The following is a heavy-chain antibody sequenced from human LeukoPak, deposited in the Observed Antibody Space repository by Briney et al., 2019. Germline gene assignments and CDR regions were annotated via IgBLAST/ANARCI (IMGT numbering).Heavy chain of an antibody. CDR2: VDGGGGGT. CDR3: AKQSAGSAAWYSLHYDF. J-gene: IGHJ4*02. Sequence: GGSLRLSCAASGFTVSSNYMSWVHQAPGRGLEWVSSVDGGGGGTYYADSVKGRFTISRDNSKDTLYLQMNGLRAEDTAVYFCAKQSAGSAAWYSLHYDFWGQGTLVTVSS. V-gene: IGHV3-23*01. CDR1: GFTVSSNY. D-gene: IGHD6-13*01.